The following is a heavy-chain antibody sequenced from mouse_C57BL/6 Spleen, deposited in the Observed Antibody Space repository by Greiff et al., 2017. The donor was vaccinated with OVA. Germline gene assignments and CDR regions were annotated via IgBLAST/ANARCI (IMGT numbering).Heavy chain of an antibody. CDR3: AGIYYDPYYAMDY. D-gene: IGHD2-4*01. CDR1: GYTFTDYY. V-gene: IGHV1-26*01. Sequence: EVQLQQSGPELVKPGASVKISCKASGYTFTDYYMNWVKQSHGKSLEWIGDINPNNGGTSYNQKFKGKATLTVDKSSSTAYMELRSLTSEDSAVYYCAGIYYDPYYAMDYWGQGTSVTVSS. CDR2: INPNNGGT. J-gene: IGHJ4*01.